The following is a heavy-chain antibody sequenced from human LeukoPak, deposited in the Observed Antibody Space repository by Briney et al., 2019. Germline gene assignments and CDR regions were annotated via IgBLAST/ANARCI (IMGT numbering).Heavy chain of an antibody. CDR2: ISAYNGNT. Sequence: ASVKVSCKASGYTFTSYGISWVRQAPGQELEWMGWISAYNGNTNYAQKLQGRVTMTTDTSTSTAYMELRSLRSDDTAVYYCARDIVGATRSGYFDYWGQGTLVTVSS. CDR1: GYTFTSYG. D-gene: IGHD1-26*01. CDR3: ARDIVGATRSGYFDY. V-gene: IGHV1-18*01. J-gene: IGHJ4*02.